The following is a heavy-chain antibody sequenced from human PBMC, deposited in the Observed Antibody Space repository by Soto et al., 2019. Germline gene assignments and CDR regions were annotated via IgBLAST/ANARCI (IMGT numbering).Heavy chain of an antibody. CDR3: SLLPRENSGEHLFDF. CDR2: ITSRRYGGTT. J-gene: IGHJ5*02. CDR1: GFTFGDYA. V-gene: IGHV3-49*03. Sequence: GGSLRLCCSGSGFTFGDYALSWFRQAPGKGLEWVSFITSRRYGGTTHYAASVKGRFTTSRDDSKSIAFLQMSSLKIEDTAMYYCSLLPRENSGEHLFDFWGPRSLDTGSS. D-gene: IGHD3-10*01.